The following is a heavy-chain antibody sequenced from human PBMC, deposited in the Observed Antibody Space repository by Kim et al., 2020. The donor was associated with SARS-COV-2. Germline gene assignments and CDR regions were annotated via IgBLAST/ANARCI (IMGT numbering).Heavy chain of an antibody. Sequence: GGSLRLSCTASGFTFSSYAMSWVRQAPGKGLEWVSAISGSGGSTYYADSVKGRFTISRDNSKNTLYLQMNSLRAEDTAVYYCAKARCSSTSCDGFYYGMDVWGQGTTVTVSS. V-gene: IGHV3-23*01. CDR2: ISGSGGST. CDR1: GFTFSSYA. J-gene: IGHJ6*02. CDR3: AKARCSSTSCDGFYYGMDV. D-gene: IGHD2-2*01.